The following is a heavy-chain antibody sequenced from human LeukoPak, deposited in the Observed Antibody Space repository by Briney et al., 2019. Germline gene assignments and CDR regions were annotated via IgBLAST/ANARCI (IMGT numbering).Heavy chain of an antibody. V-gene: IGHV3-64*01. CDR3: ARGYRGQQPAHTQYYMDV. D-gene: IGHD6-13*01. CDR1: GFTFSSYA. CDR2: ISSNGGTT. Sequence: GGSLRLSCAVSGFTFSSYAMHWVRQAPGKGLEYVSAISSNGGTTYYAYSVKGRFTISRDNSKNTLYLQMGSLRAEDMAVYYCARGYRGQQPAHTQYYMDVWGKGTTVTVSS. J-gene: IGHJ6*03.